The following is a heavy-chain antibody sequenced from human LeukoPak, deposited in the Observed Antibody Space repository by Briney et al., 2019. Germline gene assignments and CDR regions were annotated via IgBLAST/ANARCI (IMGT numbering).Heavy chain of an antibody. J-gene: IGHJ3*01. Sequence: SGTLSLTCTVSGDSIRSHYCAWIRQTLGKGLEWIGHIYNSATTDYNPSFKSRVTISLDTSKKQFSLKMTCVTALDSAVYYCARGGEGYNDDAFEVWGLGTAVTVSS. CDR3: ARGGEGYNDDAFEV. V-gene: IGHV4-59*11. CDR2: IYNSATT. D-gene: IGHD5-24*01. CDR1: GDSIRSHY.